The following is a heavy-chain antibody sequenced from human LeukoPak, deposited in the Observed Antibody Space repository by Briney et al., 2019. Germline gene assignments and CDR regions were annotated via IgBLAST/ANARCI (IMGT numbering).Heavy chain of an antibody. D-gene: IGHD5-12*01. CDR1: GYTFTSYA. J-gene: IGHJ4*02. V-gene: IGHV1-3*01. CDR2: INSGNGNT. Sequence: GASVKVSCKASGYTFTSYAVHWVRQAPGQRLEWMGWINSGNGNTKYSQKFQGRVTITRDTSASTAYMELSSLRSEDTAVYYCAREYLCDIVAPRYDYWGQGTLVTVSS. CDR3: AREYLCDIVAPRYDY.